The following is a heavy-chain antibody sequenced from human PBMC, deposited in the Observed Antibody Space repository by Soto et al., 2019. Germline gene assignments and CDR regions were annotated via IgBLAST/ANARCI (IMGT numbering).Heavy chain of an antibody. V-gene: IGHV3-23*01. CDR2: TGSSGRTT. D-gene: IGHD6-25*01. CDR1: GFTITSSA. CDR3: ATVHNSARSFDY. Sequence: EVQLLDSGGGLVQPGESLRLSCAASGFTITSSAMSWVRQAPGKGLEWVSTTGSSGRTTYYADSVKGGFTVSRDDSKNTLDLQISSLRAEDTAVYYCATVHNSARSFDYWGQGTPVTVSS. J-gene: IGHJ4*02.